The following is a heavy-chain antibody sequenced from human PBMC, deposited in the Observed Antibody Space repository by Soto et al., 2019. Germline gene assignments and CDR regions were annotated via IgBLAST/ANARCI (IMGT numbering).Heavy chain of an antibody. Sequence: SETLSLTCAVYGGSFSGYYWSWIRQPPGKGLEWIGEINHSGSTNYNPSLKSRVTISVDTSKNQFSLKLSSVTAADTAVYYCTRGFRGYCSGGSCYSVVFYYYYYGMDVWGQGTTVTVSS. D-gene: IGHD2-15*01. CDR3: TRGFRGYCSGGSCYSVVFYYYYYGMDV. CDR1: GGSFSGYY. CDR2: INHSGST. V-gene: IGHV4-34*01. J-gene: IGHJ6*02.